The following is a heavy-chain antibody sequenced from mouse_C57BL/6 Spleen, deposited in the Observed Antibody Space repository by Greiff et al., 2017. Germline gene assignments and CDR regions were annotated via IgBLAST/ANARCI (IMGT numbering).Heavy chain of an antibody. CDR2: ILPGSGST. D-gene: IGHD2-1*01. J-gene: IGHJ2*01. CDR1: GYTFTGYW. Sequence: QVQLQQSGAELMKPGASVKLSCKATGYTFTGYWIEWVKQRPGHGLEWIGEILPGSGSTNYNETFKSKATLTVDKSSSTAYMQLSSLTSEDSAVYYCARADYYGNYGHDWGQGTTLTVSS. V-gene: IGHV1-9*01. CDR3: ARADYYGNYGHD.